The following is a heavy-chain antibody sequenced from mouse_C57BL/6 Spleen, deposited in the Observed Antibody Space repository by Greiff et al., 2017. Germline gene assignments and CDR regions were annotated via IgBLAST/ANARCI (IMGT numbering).Heavy chain of an antibody. V-gene: IGHV5-17*01. J-gene: IGHJ3*01. CDR1: GFTFSDYG. Sequence: DVQLQESGGGLVKPGGSLKLSCAASGFTFSDYGMHWVRQAPEKGLEWVAYISSGSSTIYYADTVKGRFTISRDNAKNTLFLQMTSLRSEDTAMYYCARDDYDVWFAYWGQGTLVTVSA. D-gene: IGHD2-4*01. CDR3: ARDDYDVWFAY. CDR2: ISSGSSTI.